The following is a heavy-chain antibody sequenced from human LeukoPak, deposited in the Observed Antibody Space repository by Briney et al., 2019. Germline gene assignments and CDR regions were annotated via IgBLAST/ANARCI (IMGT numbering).Heavy chain of an antibody. D-gene: IGHD7-27*01. CDR2: ISTSSSYI. V-gene: IGHV3-21*01. CDR1: GFTFSRNS. J-gene: IGHJ4*02. CDR3: ARKRPWGLSRYFDY. Sequence: GGSLRLSCAASGFTFSRNSMNWVRQAPGKGLEWVSPISTSSSYINYADSVKGRFTISRDNAKNSLYLQMNSLRAEDTAVYYCARKRPWGLSRYFDYWGQGTLVTVSS.